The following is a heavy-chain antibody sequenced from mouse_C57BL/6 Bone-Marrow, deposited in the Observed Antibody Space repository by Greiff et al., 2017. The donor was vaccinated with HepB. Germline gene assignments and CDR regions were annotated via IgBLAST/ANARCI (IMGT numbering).Heavy chain of an antibody. V-gene: IGHV1-64*01. J-gene: IGHJ4*01. CDR1: GYTFTSYW. D-gene: IGHD1-1*01. CDR2: IHPNSGST. Sequence: QVQLQQPGAELVKPGASVKLSCKASGYTFTSYWMHWVKQRPGQGLEWIGMIHPNSGSTNYNEKFKSKATLTVDKSSSTAYMQLSSLTSEDSAVYYCAYGSSNSIYAIDYWGQGTSVTVSS. CDR3: AYGSSNSIYAIDY.